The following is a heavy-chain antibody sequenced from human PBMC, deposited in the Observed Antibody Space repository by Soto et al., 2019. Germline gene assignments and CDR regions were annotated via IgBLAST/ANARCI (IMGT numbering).Heavy chain of an antibody. Sequence: GGSLRLSCAASGFTFSSYAMSWVRQAPGKGLEWVSAISGSGGSTYYADSVKGRFTISRDNSKNTLYLQMNSLRAEETAVYYCAKEGFFDYCSGGSCQPVPFDIWGQGTMVTVSS. CDR2: ISGSGGST. V-gene: IGHV3-23*01. D-gene: IGHD2-15*01. CDR3: AKEGFFDYCSGGSCQPVPFDI. CDR1: GFTFSSYA. J-gene: IGHJ3*02.